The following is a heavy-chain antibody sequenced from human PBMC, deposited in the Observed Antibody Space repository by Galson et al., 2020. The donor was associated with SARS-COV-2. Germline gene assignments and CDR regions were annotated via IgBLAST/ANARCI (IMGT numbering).Heavy chain of an antibody. Sequence: SQTLSLTCTVSGGSFSIGNYYWTWIRQLPGKGLEWIGSIYYNGYTYYSPSLRSRLSMSVDTSKRQYFLTLRSVTAADTALYYCARVSCTSNDCYGPYCYGMDVWGQGTTVTVSS. CDR2: IYYNGYT. D-gene: IGHD2-2*01. V-gene: IGHV4-30-4*01. CDR1: GGSFSIGNYY. CDR3: ARVSCTSNDCYGPYCYGMDV. J-gene: IGHJ6*02.